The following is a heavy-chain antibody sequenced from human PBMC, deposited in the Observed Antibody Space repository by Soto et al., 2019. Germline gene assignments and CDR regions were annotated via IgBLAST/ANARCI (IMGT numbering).Heavy chain of an antibody. CDR1: GFAFSSYG. CDR2: ISYDGSLQ. D-gene: IGHD5-18*01. Sequence: QAQLVESGGGVVQPGRSLRLSCAASGFAFSSYGMHWVRQAPGTGLEWVAVISYDGSLQHYADSVKGRFTISRDNSKNRVLLQMSSRRAEATAVYYCVADRGYGHASVPYSWGQGTLVSVSS. V-gene: IGHV3-30*13. CDR3: VADRGYGHASVPYS. J-gene: IGHJ4*02.